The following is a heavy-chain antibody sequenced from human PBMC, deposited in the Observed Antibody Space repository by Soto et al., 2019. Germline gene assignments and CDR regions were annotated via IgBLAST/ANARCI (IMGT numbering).Heavy chain of an antibody. CDR3: ARGVGSFAVVAARRFDY. CDR1: GYTFTSYG. CDR2: ISAHNGNT. Sequence: QVQLVQSGAEVKKPGASVKVSCKASGYTFTSYGISWVRQAPGQGLEWMGWISAHNGNTKYAQNFQGRVTMTTDTSTRTAYTELRSLRSDATAVYYCARGVGSFAVVAARRFDYWGQRPLVTVSS. D-gene: IGHD2-15*01. V-gene: IGHV1-18*01. J-gene: IGHJ4*02.